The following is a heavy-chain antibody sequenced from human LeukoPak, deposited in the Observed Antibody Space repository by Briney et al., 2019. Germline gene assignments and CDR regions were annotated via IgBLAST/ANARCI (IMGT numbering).Heavy chain of an antibody. CDR2: IYTSGST. Sequence: SETLSLTCTVAGDSISNYYWSWIRQPAGKGLEWIGRIYTSGSTNYNPSLKSRVTMSVDTSKNQFSLKLSSVTAADTAVYYWARHYDSSGYYSDYWGQGTLVTVSS. V-gene: IGHV4-4*07. D-gene: IGHD3-22*01. CDR3: ARHYDSSGYYSDY. J-gene: IGHJ4*02. CDR1: GDSISNYY.